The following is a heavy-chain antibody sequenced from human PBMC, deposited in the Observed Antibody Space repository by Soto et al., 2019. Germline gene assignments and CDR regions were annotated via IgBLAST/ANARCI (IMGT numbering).Heavy chain of an antibody. CDR1: GFTFSSYS. Sequence: EVQLVESGGGLVKPGGSLRLSCAASGFTFSSYSMNWVRQAPGKGLEWVSSISSSSSYIYYADSVKGRFTISRDNAKNSLYLQMNSLRAEDTAVYYCARDPRKDYYYYYGMDVWGPGTTVTVSS. CDR3: ARDPRKDYYYYYGMDV. V-gene: IGHV3-21*01. CDR2: ISSSSSYI. J-gene: IGHJ6*02.